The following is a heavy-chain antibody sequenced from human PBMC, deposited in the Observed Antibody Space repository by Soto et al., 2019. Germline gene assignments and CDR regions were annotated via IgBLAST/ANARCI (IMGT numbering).Heavy chain of an antibody. V-gene: IGHV3-30*03. CDR2: ISYDGRSK. D-gene: IGHD4-4*01. Sequence: GSLRLSCAASGFTFSSYGIHWVRQAPGKGLEWVAVISYDGRSKYYADSVEGRFTISRDNSKNTLYLQMNSLKTEDTAVYHCARSLATTITTYYYYGMAVWGQGTTVTVSS. CDR3: ARSLATTITTYYYYGMAV. CDR1: GFTFSSYG. J-gene: IGHJ6*02.